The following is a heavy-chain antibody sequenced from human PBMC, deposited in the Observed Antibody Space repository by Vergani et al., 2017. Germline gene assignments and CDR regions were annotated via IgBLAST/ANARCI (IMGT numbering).Heavy chain of an antibody. CDR3: ARRRDTALVDDAFDI. V-gene: IGHV4-38-2*01. J-gene: IGHJ3*02. CDR2: IYHSGRT. Sequence: QVQLQESGPGLVKPSETLSLTCAVSGYSISSGYYWGWIRQPPGKGLEWIGSIYHSGRTYYNPSLKSRVTISVDTSKNQFSLKLSSGTAADTAVYYCARRRDTALVDDAFDIWGQGTMVTVSS. D-gene: IGHD5-18*01. CDR1: GYSISSGYY.